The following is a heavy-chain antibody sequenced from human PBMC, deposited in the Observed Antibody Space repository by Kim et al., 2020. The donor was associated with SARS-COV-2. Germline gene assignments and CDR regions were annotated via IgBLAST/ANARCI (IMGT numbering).Heavy chain of an antibody. CDR3: ARGRLSGMDV. CDR1: GITFSSYW. D-gene: IGHD3-16*01. J-gene: IGHJ6*02. Sequence: GGSLRLSCAASGITFSSYWMNWVRQAPGKGLVWVSRINSDGSTTEYADSVKGRFTISRDNAKNTLFLQMNTLRADDTAVYYCARGRLSGMDVWGQGTTVTLSS. V-gene: IGHV3-74*03. CDR2: INSDGSTT.